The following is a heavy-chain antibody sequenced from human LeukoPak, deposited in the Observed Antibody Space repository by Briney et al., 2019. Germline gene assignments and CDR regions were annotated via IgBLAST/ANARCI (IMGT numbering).Heavy chain of an antibody. CDR2: IRYDGSNK. CDR3: ATAPAITIFGVVIIPPWYFDY. V-gene: IGHV3-30*02. CDR1: GFTFSSYG. D-gene: IGHD3-3*01. Sequence: GGSLRLSCAASGFTFSSYGMHWVRQAPGKGLEWVAFIRYDGSNKYYADSVKGRFTISRDNSKNTLYLQMNSLRAENTAVYYCATAPAITIFGVVIIPPWYFDYWGQGTLVTVSS. J-gene: IGHJ4*02.